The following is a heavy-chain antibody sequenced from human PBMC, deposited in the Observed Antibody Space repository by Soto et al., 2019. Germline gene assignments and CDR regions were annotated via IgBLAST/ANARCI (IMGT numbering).Heavy chain of an antibody. CDR3: AMTPDSRTGRFDP. D-gene: IGHD6-13*01. V-gene: IGHV1-2*02. CDR2: INPNSGGT. J-gene: IGHJ5*02. Sequence: ASVKVSCKASGYTFTGYYMHWVRQAPGQGLEWMGWINPNSGGTNYAQKFQGRVTMTRDTSISTAYMELSRLRSDDTAVYYCAMTPDSRTGRFDPWGQGTLVTVSS. CDR1: GYTFTGYY.